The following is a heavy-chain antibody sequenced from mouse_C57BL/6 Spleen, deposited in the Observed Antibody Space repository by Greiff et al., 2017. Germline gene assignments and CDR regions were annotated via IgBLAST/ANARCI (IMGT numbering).Heavy chain of an antibody. CDR2: IYPGDGDT. D-gene: IGHD2-3*01. J-gene: IGHJ4*01. CDR1: GYAFSSSW. CDR3: VDGCYYAMAY. Sequence: QVQLQQSGPELVKPGASVKISCKASGYAFSSSWMNWVKQRPGKGLEWIGRIYPGDGDTNYNGKFKGKATLTADKSSSTAYMQLSSLTSEDSAVYFCVDGCYYAMAYWGQGTSVTVSS. V-gene: IGHV1-82*01.